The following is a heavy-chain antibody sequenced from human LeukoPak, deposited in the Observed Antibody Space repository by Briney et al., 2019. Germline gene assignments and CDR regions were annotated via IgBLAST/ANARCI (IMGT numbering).Heavy chain of an antibody. V-gene: IGHV4-4*02. CDR3: ARETPWRYDFWSGYPGKNYYYYYMDV. CDR2: IYYSGST. CDR1: GGSISSSNW. D-gene: IGHD3-3*01. Sequence: PSETLSLTCAVSGGSISSSNWWSWVRQPPGKGLEWIGSIYYSGSTYYNPSLKSRVTISVDTSKNQFSLKLSSVTAADTAVYYCARETPWRYDFWSGYPGKNYYYYYMDVWGKGTTVTVSS. J-gene: IGHJ6*03.